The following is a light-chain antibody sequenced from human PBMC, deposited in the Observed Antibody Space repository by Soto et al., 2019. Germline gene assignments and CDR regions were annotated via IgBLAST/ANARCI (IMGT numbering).Light chain of an antibody. V-gene: IGLV2-23*01. CDR2: EGT. CDR1: SIDVGGYNL. Sequence: QSVLTQPASVSGAPGQSITVSCAGTSIDVGGYNLVSWYQQHPRKAPKLIISEGTERPSGMSTRFSGSKSGNTASLTISGLQAEDDADYYCSSYTSSSSDVFGSGTTVT. J-gene: IGLJ1*01. CDR3: SSYTSSSSDV.